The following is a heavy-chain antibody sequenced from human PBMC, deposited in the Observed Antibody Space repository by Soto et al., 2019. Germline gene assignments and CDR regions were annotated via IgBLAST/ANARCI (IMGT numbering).Heavy chain of an antibody. CDR2: IWYDGSNK. J-gene: IGHJ4*02. D-gene: IGHD6-13*01. Sequence: QVQLVESGGGVVQPGRSLRLSCAASGFTFSSYGMHWVRQTPGKGLEWVAVIWYDGSNKYYADSVKGRFTISRDNSKNTLYLQMNSLRAEDTAVYYCAREGAAAGPYFDYWGQGTLVTVSS. V-gene: IGHV3-33*01. CDR3: AREGAAAGPYFDY. CDR1: GFTFSSYG.